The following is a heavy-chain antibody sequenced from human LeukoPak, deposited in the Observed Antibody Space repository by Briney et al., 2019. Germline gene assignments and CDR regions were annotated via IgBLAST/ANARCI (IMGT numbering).Heavy chain of an antibody. CDR2: ISVSGFNT. J-gene: IGHJ6*03. D-gene: IGHD2-21*02. Sequence: AGGSLRLSCAASGFTFSSYWMNWVRQAPGKGLEWVSGISVSGFNTYYAESVKGRFTISRDNSKNTLYLQVNSLRAEDTAVYYCAKDDSAYCGGDCHSYYYSYYYMDVWGKGTTVTISS. V-gene: IGHV3-23*01. CDR1: GFTFSSYW. CDR3: AKDDSAYCGGDCHSYYYSYYYMDV.